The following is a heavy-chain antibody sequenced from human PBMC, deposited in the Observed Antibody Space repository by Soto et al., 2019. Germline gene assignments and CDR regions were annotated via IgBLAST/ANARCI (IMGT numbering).Heavy chain of an antibody. V-gene: IGHV3-43*01. D-gene: IGHD3-22*01. CDR2: ISWDGGST. J-gene: IGHJ1*01. CDR3: AKDSSPSWFTEYFQH. CDR1: GFTFDDYT. Sequence: GGSLRLSCAASGFTFDDYTMHWVRQAPGKGLEWVSLISWDGGSTYYADSVKGRFTISRDNSKNSLYLQMNSLRTEDTALYYCAKDSSPSWFTEYFQHWGQGTLVTVSS.